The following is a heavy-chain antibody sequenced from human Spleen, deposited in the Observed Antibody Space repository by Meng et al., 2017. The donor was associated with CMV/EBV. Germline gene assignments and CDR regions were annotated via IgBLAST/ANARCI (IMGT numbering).Heavy chain of an antibody. CDR3: AASVGYSGYLNLPFDF. V-gene: IGHV4-31*02. CDR2: IYYSGRA. CDR1: AGSITSGTHY. Sequence: AGSITSGTHYWSWIRQRPGKGLEWIGYIYYSGRAYYSASLKSRVIISIDTSKNQFSLKLTSVTAADAAVYYCAASVGYSGYLNLPFDFWGQGTLVTVSS. J-gene: IGHJ4*02. D-gene: IGHD5-12*01.